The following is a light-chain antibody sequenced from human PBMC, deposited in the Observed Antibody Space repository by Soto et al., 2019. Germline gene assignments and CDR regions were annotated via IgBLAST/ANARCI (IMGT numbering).Light chain of an antibody. V-gene: IGKV1-39*01. CDR2: AAS. Sequence: DIQMTQSPSSLSAPVGDRVTITCRASQSINSYLNWYQQKPGKAPKLLIYAASSLQSGVPSRFSGSGSGTDFTLTISSLQPEDFATYYCQQSYSTPLTFGGGTKVDIK. CDR3: QQSYSTPLT. CDR1: QSINSY. J-gene: IGKJ4*01.